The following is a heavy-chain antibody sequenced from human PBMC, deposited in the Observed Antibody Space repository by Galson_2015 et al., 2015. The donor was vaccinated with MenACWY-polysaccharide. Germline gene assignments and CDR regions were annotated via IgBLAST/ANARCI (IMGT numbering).Heavy chain of an antibody. CDR1: GFNVGGLY. Sequence: SLRLSCAASGFNVGGLYMSWVRQAPGKRPEWVSIMYSGGLPEYEDSVKGRFTISRDISKNTVCLQMNSLKVEDTAVYYCARGAQRFFDYWGQGRLVTVSA. J-gene: IGHJ4*02. CDR2: MYSGGLP. V-gene: IGHV3-53*01. CDR3: ARGAQRFFDY.